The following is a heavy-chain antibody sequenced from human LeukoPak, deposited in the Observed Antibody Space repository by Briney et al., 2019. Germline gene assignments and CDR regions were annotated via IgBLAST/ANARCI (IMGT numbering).Heavy chain of an antibody. Sequence: PGGSLRLSCAASGFTFSTYDMSWVRQAPGKGLKWVSSISGSGCSTYYAGSVKGRFTISRDNSKNTLYLQMNSLRAEDTAVYYCALTREYSYGYYDYWGQGTLVTVSS. CDR2: ISGSGCST. CDR3: ALTREYSYGYYDY. CDR1: GFTFSTYD. V-gene: IGHV3-23*01. J-gene: IGHJ4*02. D-gene: IGHD5-18*01.